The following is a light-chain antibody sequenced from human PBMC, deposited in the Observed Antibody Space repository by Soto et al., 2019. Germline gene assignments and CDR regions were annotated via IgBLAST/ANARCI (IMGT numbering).Light chain of an antibody. CDR1: QTVSNSR. Sequence: EIVLTQSPGTLSLSPGERTTLSCRASQTVSNSRLAWYQQKPGQAPRVLIYGASSRATGIPDRFSGSGFGTDFTLTISRLEPEDFAMYYCHQYGTSPQTFRQGTKLEIK. CDR3: HQYGTSPQT. J-gene: IGKJ2*01. CDR2: GAS. V-gene: IGKV3-20*01.